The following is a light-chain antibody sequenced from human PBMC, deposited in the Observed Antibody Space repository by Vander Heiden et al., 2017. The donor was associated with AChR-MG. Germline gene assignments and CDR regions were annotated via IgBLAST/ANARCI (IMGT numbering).Light chain of an antibody. CDR3: QQYNDWPPLT. CDR2: GAS. J-gene: IGKJ4*01. Sequence: EIVMTQSPATLSVSPGERATLSCRASQSVGSNLAWYQQKPGQAPRLIIYGASTRATGIPDRFSGSGSGTEFTLTISSLQAEDFVVYYCQQYNDWPPLTVGGGTKVEIE. V-gene: IGKV3-15*01. CDR1: QSVGSN.